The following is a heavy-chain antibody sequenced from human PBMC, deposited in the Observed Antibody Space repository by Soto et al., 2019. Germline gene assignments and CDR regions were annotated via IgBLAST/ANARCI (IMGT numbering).Heavy chain of an antibody. CDR3: ARRWGRTFDY. D-gene: IGHD7-27*01. CDR1: GYTFTSYG. J-gene: IGHJ4*02. Sequence: ASVKVCCKASGYTFTSYGISWVRQAPGQRHEWMGWISTYNSKTNYAKKLQGRVTMTTDTSTSTAYMELRSLRFDDTAVYYCARRWGRTFDYWGQGTLVTVSS. V-gene: IGHV1-18*01. CDR2: ISTYNSKT.